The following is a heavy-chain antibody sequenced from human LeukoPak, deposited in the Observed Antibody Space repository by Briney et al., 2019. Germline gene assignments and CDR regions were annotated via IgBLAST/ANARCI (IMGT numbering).Heavy chain of an antibody. J-gene: IGHJ5*01. CDR3: ATILRFLEWSSHWFDS. CDR2: LYPEDGET. V-gene: IGHV1-24*01. D-gene: IGHD3-3*01. CDR1: GYTLTELS. Sequence: ASVKVSCKVSGYTLTELSMHWVRQAPGKGLEWMGGLYPEDGETIYAQKFQGRVTITEDTSTDTAYMELNSLRSEDTAVYYCATILRFLEWSSHWFDSWGQGTLVTVSS.